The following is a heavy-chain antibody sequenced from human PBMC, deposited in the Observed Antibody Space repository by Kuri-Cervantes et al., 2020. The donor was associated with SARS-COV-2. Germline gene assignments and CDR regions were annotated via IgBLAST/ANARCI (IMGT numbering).Heavy chain of an antibody. D-gene: IGHD2-15*01. CDR2: ISSSSSYI. CDR1: GFTFSSYS. CDR3: ARESPVPHGGTLDY. Sequence: GGSLRLSCAASGFTFSSYSMNWVRQAPGKGLEWVPSISSSSSYIYYADSVKGRFTISRDNSKNTLYLQMNSLRAEDTAVYYCARESPVPHGGTLDYWGQGTLVTVSS. J-gene: IGHJ4*02. V-gene: IGHV3-21*01.